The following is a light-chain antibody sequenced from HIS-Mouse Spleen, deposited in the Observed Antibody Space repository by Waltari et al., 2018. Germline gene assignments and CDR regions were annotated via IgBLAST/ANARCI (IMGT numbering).Light chain of an antibody. Sequence: QSALTQPASVSGSPGQSITIPCTGTSSDVGGYNYVSWYQQHPGKAPKLMIYDGSNRPSGVSNRFSGSKSGNTASLTISGLQAEDEAEYYCSSYTSSSPLFGGGTKLTVL. J-gene: IGLJ2*01. CDR3: SSYTSSSPL. V-gene: IGLV2-14*03. CDR1: SSDVGGYNY. CDR2: DGS.